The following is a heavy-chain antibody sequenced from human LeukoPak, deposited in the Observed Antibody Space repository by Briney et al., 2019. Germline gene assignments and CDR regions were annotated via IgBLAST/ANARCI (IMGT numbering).Heavy chain of an antibody. CDR2: IRSKAYGGTT. CDR3: SRVGTATTLAIDY. D-gene: IGHD4-17*01. J-gene: IGHJ4*02. CDR1: GFTFGDYV. Sequence: GGSLRLSCTGSGFTFGDYVMSWFRQAPGKGVEWVGFIRSKAYGGTTEYAASVKGRFTISRDESKSIAYLQMNSLKTEDTAMYYCSRVGTATTLAIDYWGQGALVTVSS. V-gene: IGHV3-49*03.